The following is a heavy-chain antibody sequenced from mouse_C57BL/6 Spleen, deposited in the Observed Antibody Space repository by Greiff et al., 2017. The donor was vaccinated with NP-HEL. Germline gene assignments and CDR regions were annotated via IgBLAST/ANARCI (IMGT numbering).Heavy chain of an antibody. Sequence: VQLQQSGAELVRPGTSVKMSCKASGYTFTNYWIGWAKQRPGHGLEWIGDIYPGGGYTNYNEKFKGKATLTADKSSSTAYMQFSSLTSEDSAIYYCARRGWDYDGNYAMDYWGQGTSVTVSS. CDR2: IYPGGGYT. D-gene: IGHD2-4*01. CDR3: ARRGWDYDGNYAMDY. J-gene: IGHJ4*01. V-gene: IGHV1-63*01. CDR1: GYTFTNYW.